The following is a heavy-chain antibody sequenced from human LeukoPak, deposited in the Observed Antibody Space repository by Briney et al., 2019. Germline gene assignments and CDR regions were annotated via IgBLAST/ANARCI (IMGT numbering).Heavy chain of an antibody. CDR2: IIPILGIA. Sequence: GASVKVSCKASGGTFSSYAISWVRQAPGQGLEWMGRIIPILGIANYAQKFQGRVTITADKSTSTAYMELNSLRSEDTAVYYCAREGVIPAAMVFDYWGQGTLVTVSS. V-gene: IGHV1-69*04. CDR3: AREGVIPAAMVFDY. D-gene: IGHD2-2*01. CDR1: GGTFSSYA. J-gene: IGHJ4*02.